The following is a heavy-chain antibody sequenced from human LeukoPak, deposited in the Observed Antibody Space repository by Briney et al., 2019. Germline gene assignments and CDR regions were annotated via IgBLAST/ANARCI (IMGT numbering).Heavy chain of an antibody. CDR1: GGTFSSYA. CDR3: ARFGEFPRNWFDP. J-gene: IGHJ5*02. Sequence: ASVKVSCKASGGTFSSYAISWVRQAPGQGLEWMGGIIPIFGTANYAQKFQGRVTITADESTSTAYMELSSLRSEDTAVYYCARFGEFPRNWFDPWGQGTLVTVSS. CDR2: IIPIFGTA. V-gene: IGHV1-69*13. D-gene: IGHD3-10*01.